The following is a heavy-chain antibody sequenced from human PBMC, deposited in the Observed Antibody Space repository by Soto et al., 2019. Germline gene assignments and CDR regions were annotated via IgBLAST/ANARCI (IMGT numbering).Heavy chain of an antibody. J-gene: IGHJ4*02. Sequence: QVQLVPSGAEVKKPGSSVKVSCKASGGTFSTYTISWVRQAPGQGLEWMGRIIPILGIANYAQKFQGRVTITADKSTSTAYMELSSLRSEDTAVYYCASRSTVVVAATEAFDYWGQGTLVTVSS. V-gene: IGHV1-69*02. CDR1: GGTFSTYT. CDR3: ASRSTVVVAATEAFDY. D-gene: IGHD2-15*01. CDR2: IIPILGIA.